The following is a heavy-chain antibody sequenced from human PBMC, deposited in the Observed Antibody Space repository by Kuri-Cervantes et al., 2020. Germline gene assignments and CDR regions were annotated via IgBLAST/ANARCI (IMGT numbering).Heavy chain of an antibody. CDR2: INSDGSST. Sequence: GGSLRLSCAASGFTFSSYWMHWVRQAPGKGLVWVSRINSDGSSTSYADSVKGRFTISRDNSKNTLYLQMNSLRAEDTAVYYCAKDEQEWFETWGYWGQGTLVTVSS. CDR1: GFTFSSYW. V-gene: IGHV3-74*01. D-gene: IGHD3-3*01. J-gene: IGHJ4*02. CDR3: AKDEQEWFETWGY.